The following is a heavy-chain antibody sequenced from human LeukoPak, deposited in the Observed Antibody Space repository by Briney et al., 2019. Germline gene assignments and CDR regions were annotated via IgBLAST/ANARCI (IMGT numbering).Heavy chain of an antibody. CDR2: ICSSGSTI. D-gene: IGHD3-22*01. V-gene: IGHV3-11*01. Sequence: PGGSLRLSCAASGFTFSDYYMSWIRQAPGKGLEWVAYICSSGSTIYYADSVKGRFTISRDNAKNSLYLQMNSLRAEDTAVYYCARDRSRRYYYDSSGPEAFDIWGQGTMVTVSS. CDR1: GFTFSDYY. CDR3: ARDRSRRYYYDSSGPEAFDI. J-gene: IGHJ3*02.